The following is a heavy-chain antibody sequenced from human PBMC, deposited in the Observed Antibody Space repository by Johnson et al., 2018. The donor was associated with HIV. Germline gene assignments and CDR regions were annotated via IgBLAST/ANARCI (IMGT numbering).Heavy chain of an antibody. CDR1: GFTFDDYA. Sequence: EVQLVESGGGLVQPGRSLRLSCAPSGFTFDDYAMHWVRQAPGKGLAWVSGISWNSDNIAYADSVRGRFTVARDNAKNSLHLQMNSLRAEDTAFYYCAKARVRYSSDVDALDIWGQGTMVTVSS. V-gene: IGHV3-9*01. J-gene: IGHJ3*02. D-gene: IGHD6-19*01. CDR2: ISWNSDNI. CDR3: AKARVRYSSDVDALDI.